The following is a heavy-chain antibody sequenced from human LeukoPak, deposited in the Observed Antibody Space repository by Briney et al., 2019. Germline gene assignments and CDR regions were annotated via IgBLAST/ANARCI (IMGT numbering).Heavy chain of an antibody. CDR1: GGSISSYY. Sequence: SETLSLTCTVSGGSISSYYWSWIRQPPGKGLEWIGYIYYSGSTNYNPSLKSRVTISVDTSKNQFSLKLSSVTAADTAVYYCARTSSWYYGGYYYYYGMDVWGQGTTVTVSS. CDR3: ARTSSWYYGGYYYYYGMDV. CDR2: IYYSGST. J-gene: IGHJ6*02. V-gene: IGHV4-59*08. D-gene: IGHD6-13*01.